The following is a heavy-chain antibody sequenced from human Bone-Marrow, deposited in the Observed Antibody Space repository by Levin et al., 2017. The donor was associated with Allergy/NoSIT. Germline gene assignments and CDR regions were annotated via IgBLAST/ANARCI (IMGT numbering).Heavy chain of an antibody. CDR3: SREKSSSSLSYFYFYMDV. D-gene: IGHD6-6*01. V-gene: IGHV4-38-2*02. J-gene: IGHJ6*03. Sequence: SQTLSLTCAVSGDSISSRFYWGWIRQPPGKGLEWIGNIYHSGSTFYNPSLQTRVTISLDTSKNQFSLILTSVTAADTAVYYCSREKSSSSLSYFYFYMDVWGKGTTVTVSS. CDR1: GDSISSRFY. CDR2: IYHSGST.